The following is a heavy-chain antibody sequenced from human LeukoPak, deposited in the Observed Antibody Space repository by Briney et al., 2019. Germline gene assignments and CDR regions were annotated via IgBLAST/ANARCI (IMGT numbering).Heavy chain of an antibody. Sequence: PGGSLRLSCAASGFTFSSYSMNWVRQAPGKGLEWVSAISGSGGSTYYADSVKGRFTISRDNSKNTLYLQMKSLRAEDTAVYYCAKDHGSSWYLDAFDIWGQGTMVTVSS. D-gene: IGHD6-13*01. CDR2: ISGSGGST. CDR3: AKDHGSSWYLDAFDI. V-gene: IGHV3-23*01. J-gene: IGHJ3*02. CDR1: GFTFSSYS.